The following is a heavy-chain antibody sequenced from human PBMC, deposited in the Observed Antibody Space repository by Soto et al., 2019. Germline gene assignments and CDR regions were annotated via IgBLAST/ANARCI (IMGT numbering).Heavy chain of an antibody. CDR3: AKYLPMGWLSPDYYYYGVDV. CDR2: ISGSGGST. D-gene: IGHD3-22*01. CDR1: GFTFSSYA. J-gene: IGHJ6*02. Sequence: HPGGSLRLSCAASGFTFSSYAMSWVRQAPGKGLEWVSAISGSGGSTYYADSVKGRFTISRDNSKNTLYLQMNSLRAEDTAVYYCAKYLPMGWLSPDYYYYGVDVWGQGTTVTVSS. V-gene: IGHV3-23*01.